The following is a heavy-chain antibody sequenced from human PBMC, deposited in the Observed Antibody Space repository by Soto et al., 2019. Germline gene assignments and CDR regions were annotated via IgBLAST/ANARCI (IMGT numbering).Heavy chain of an antibody. CDR2: IKPANGNT. CDR3: TRSAISPYGGLIGPFDY. D-gene: IGHD3-16*02. Sequence: QVQLAQSGAEGRKPGASVRVSCEATGYTFTAYAMHWVRQAPGQSLEWMGWIKPANGNTKYSQKFQGRLIITSDTSANTRYMELSSLTSEDTAMYSCTRSAISPYGGLIGPFDYWGQGNLVTVSS. V-gene: IGHV1-3*01. J-gene: IGHJ4*02. CDR1: GYTFTAYA.